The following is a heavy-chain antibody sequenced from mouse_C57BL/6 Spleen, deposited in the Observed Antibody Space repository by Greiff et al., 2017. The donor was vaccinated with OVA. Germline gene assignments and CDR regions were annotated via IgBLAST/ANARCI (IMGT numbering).Heavy chain of an antibody. D-gene: IGHD3-2*02. V-gene: IGHV1-50*01. CDR1: GYTFTSYW. CDR3: ARGELRLRSFFDY. CDR2: IDPSDSYT. J-gene: IGHJ2*01. Sequence: QVQLQQPGAELVKPGASVKLSCKASGYTFTSYWMQWVKQRPGQGLEWIGEIDPSDSYTNYNQKFKGKATLTVDTSSSTAYMQLSSLTSEDSAVYYCARGELRLRSFFDYWGQGTTLTVSS.